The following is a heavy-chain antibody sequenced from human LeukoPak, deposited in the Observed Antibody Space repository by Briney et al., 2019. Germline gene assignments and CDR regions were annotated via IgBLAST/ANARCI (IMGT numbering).Heavy chain of an antibody. CDR1: GGSISSYY. J-gene: IGHJ3*02. D-gene: IGHD3-22*01. V-gene: IGHV4-59*01. CDR2: IYYSGST. Sequence: SETLSLTCTVSGGSISSYYWSWIRQPPGKGLEWIGYIYYSGSTNYNPSLKSRVTISVDTSKNQFSLKLSSVTAADTAVYYCARESHSSGSDDAFDIWGQGTMVTVSS. CDR3: ARESHSSGSDDAFDI.